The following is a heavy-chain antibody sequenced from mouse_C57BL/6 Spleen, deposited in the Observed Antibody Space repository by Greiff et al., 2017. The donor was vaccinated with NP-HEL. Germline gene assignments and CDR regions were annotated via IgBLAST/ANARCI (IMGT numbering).Heavy chain of an antibody. J-gene: IGHJ4*01. V-gene: IGHV5-17*01. D-gene: IGHD1-1*01. CDR3: ARGGYYYGSSGYYAMDY. CDR2: ISSGSSTI. CDR1: GFTFSDYG. Sequence: EVQLVESGGGLVKPGGSLKLSCAASGFTFSDYGMHWVRQAPEKGLEWVAYISSGSSTIYYADTVKGRFTISRDNAKNTLFLQMTSLRSEDPAMYYCARGGYYYGSSGYYAMDYWGQGTSVTVSS.